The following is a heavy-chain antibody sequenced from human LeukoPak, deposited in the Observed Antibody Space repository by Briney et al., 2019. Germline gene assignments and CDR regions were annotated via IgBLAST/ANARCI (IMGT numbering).Heavy chain of an antibody. CDR1: GFTFDDYG. CDR3: ARDRKKIRYFDWLPFDP. J-gene: IGHJ5*02. V-gene: IGHV3-20*04. CDR2: INWNGGST. D-gene: IGHD3-9*01. Sequence: PGGSLRLSCAASGFTFDDYGMSWVRQAPGKGLEWVSGINWNGGSTGYADSVKGRFTISRDNAKNSLYLQMNSLRAEDTALYYCARDRKKIRYFDWLPFDPWGQGTLVTVSS.